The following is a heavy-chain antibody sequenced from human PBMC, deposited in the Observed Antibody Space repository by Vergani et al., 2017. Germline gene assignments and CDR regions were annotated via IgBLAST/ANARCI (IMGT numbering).Heavy chain of an antibody. CDR3: AKGLSGSYYLFDY. Sequence: QVQLQESGPGLVKPSETLSLTCTVSGGSISSYYWSWIRQPPGKGLEWIGYIYYSGSTNYNPSLKSRVTISVDTSKNQFSLKLSSVTAADTAVYYCAKGLSGSYYLFDYWGQGTLVTVSS. D-gene: IGHD1-26*01. CDR2: IYYSGST. V-gene: IGHV4-59*01. J-gene: IGHJ4*02. CDR1: GGSISSYY.